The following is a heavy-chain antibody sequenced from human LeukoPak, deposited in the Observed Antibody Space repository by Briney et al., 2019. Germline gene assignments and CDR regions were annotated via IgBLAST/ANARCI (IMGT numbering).Heavy chain of an antibody. J-gene: IGHJ6*03. CDR1: GYTFTGYY. Sequence: GASVKVSCKASGYTFTGYYMHWVRQAPGQGLEWMGWINPNSGGTNYAQKFQGRVTMTRDTSISTAYMELSRLRSDDTAVYYCARGGIVGATNDYYYYMDVWGKGTTVTVSS. D-gene: IGHD1-26*01. V-gene: IGHV1-2*02. CDR2: INPNSGGT. CDR3: ARGGIVGATNDYYYYMDV.